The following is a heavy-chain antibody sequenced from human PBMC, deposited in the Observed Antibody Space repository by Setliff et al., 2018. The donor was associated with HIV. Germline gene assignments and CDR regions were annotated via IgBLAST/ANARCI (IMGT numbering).Heavy chain of an antibody. CDR2: MCHSGTT. Sequence: SETLSLTCGVSGYSISSDYCWGWIRQPPGKGLEWIGNMCHSGTTNYNSSLKSRVTISVDTSKNQFSLKLSSVTAADTAVYYCAGQSPAHDYWGQGTLVTVSS. CDR3: AGQSPAHDY. J-gene: IGHJ4*02. CDR1: GYSISSDYC. D-gene: IGHD2-2*01. V-gene: IGHV4-38-2*01.